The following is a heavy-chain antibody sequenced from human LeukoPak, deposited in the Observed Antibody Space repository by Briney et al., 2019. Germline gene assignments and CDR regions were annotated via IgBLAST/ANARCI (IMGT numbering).Heavy chain of an antibody. V-gene: IGHV4-34*01. CDR3: ARVASSSPFDY. D-gene: IGHD6-6*01. CDR2: INHSGSN. J-gene: IGHJ4*02. Sequence: SETLSLTCAVYGGSFSGYYWSWIRQPPGKGLESIGEINHSGSNNYNPYLKLRVTISVDSSKNQFSLKLSSVTAADTAVYYCARVASSSPFDYWGQGTLVTVSS. CDR1: GGSFSGYY.